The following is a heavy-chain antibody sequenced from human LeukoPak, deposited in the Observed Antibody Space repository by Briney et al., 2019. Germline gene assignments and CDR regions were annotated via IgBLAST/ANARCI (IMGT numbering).Heavy chain of an antibody. CDR2: IYYSGST. D-gene: IGHD6-19*01. Sequence: PSETLSLTCAVYGGSFSGYYWSWIRQPPGKGLEWIGYIYYSGSTNNNPSLKSRVTISIDTSKNQFSLRLSSVTAADTAIYYCARRDSSVWYLDYWGQGTLVTVSS. CDR3: ARRDSSVWYLDY. V-gene: IGHV4-59*08. J-gene: IGHJ4*02. CDR1: GGSFSGYY.